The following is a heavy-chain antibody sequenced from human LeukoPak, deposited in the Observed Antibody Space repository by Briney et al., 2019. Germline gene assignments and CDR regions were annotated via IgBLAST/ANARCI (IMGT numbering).Heavy chain of an antibody. CDR3: ARDRSSRWLDT. V-gene: IGHV3-33*08. J-gene: IGHJ5*02. Sequence: GGSLRLSCAASGFTFSSHGMHWVRQAPGKGLEWVAVIWYDGSNKYYADSVMGRFTISRDNSKNTVYLQMNSLRAEDTAVYYCARDRSSRWLDTWGQGTLVTVSS. CDR1: GFTFSSHG. D-gene: IGHD6-13*01. CDR2: IWYDGSNK.